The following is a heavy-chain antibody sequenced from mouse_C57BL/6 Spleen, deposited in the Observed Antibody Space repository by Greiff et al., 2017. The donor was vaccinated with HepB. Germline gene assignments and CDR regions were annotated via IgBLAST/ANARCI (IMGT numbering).Heavy chain of an antibody. Sequence: EVQLQQSGPVLVKSGPSVKISCKASGFTFTDYYTHWVKQSHGKSLEWSGLVYPYNVGTSYNQKCKGQATLTVYTSSSTAYMELNSLTSEDSAVFCCAAQAAYAMDFWGRGTSVTV. CDR1: GFTFTDYY. CDR2: VYPYNVGT. D-gene: IGHD3-2*02. J-gene: IGHJ4*01. CDR3: AAQAAYAMDF. V-gene: IGHV1-36*01.